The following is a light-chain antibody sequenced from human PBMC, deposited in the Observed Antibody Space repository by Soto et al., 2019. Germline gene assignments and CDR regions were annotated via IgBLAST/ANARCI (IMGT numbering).Light chain of an antibody. Sequence: QSVLTQPPSVSGAPGQRVTISCTGSSSNIGAGYDVHWYQQLPGTAPKLLIYGNSNRPSGVPDRFSGSKSGTSASLAITGLQAEDEADYYCQSYDSSLSAEVFGGGTTLTVL. CDR2: GNS. V-gene: IGLV1-40*01. J-gene: IGLJ2*01. CDR1: SSNIGAGYD. CDR3: QSYDSSLSAEV.